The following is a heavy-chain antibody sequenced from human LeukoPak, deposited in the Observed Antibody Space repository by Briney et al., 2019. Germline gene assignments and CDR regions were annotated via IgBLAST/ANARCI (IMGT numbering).Heavy chain of an antibody. CDR3: ASAMMGFDSSGYYTAAYFEY. J-gene: IGHJ4*02. V-gene: IGHV3-48*03. CDR1: GMMFSSYE. Sequence: GGSLRLSCSASGMMFSSYEMYWVRQAPGKGLEWVSDISSSGNTRNYADSVKGRFTISRDNAKKTLHLQMNSLRGDDTAIYYCASAMMGFDSSGYYTAAYFEYWGQGTRVTVSS. CDR2: ISSSGNTR. D-gene: IGHD3-22*01.